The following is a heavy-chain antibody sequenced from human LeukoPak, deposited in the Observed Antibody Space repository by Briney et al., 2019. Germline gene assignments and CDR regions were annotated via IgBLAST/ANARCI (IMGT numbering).Heavy chain of an antibody. D-gene: IGHD2-15*01. CDR3: ARQGSALNWSDP. V-gene: IGHV4-39*01. Sequence: SETLSLTCTVSGGSIGSSDYYWGWIRQPPGKGLEWIGTIYYSGSTYYNPSLKSRVTISVDTSKNQFSLKLSSVTAADTAMYYCARQGSALNWSDPWGQGTLVTVSS. CDR1: GGSIGSSDYY. J-gene: IGHJ5*02. CDR2: IYYSGST.